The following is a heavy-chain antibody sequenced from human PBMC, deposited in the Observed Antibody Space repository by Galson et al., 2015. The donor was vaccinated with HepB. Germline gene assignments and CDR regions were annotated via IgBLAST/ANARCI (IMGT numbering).Heavy chain of an antibody. Sequence: ETLSLPCTVSGGSVSSGSYYWSWIRQPPGKGLEWIGYIYYSGSTNYNPSLKSRVTISVDTSKNQFSLKLSSVTAADTAVYYCARLYYYDSSGYYGDAFDIWGQGTMVTVSS. J-gene: IGHJ3*02. CDR3: ARLYYYDSSGYYGDAFDI. CDR2: IYYSGST. V-gene: IGHV4-61*01. CDR1: GGSVSSGSYY. D-gene: IGHD3-22*01.